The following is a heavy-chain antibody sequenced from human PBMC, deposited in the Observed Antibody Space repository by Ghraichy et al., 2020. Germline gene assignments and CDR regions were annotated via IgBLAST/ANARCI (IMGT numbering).Heavy chain of an antibody. Sequence: ASVKVSGKASGYTFTSYGISWVRQAPGQGLEWMGWISAYNGNTNYAQKLQGRVTMTTDTSTSTACMELRSLRSDDTAVYYCARVEYYDFWSGYYRGWFDPWGQGTLVTVSS. CDR3: ARVEYYDFWSGYYRGWFDP. V-gene: IGHV1-18*04. CDR1: GYTFTSYG. D-gene: IGHD3-3*01. J-gene: IGHJ5*02. CDR2: ISAYNGNT.